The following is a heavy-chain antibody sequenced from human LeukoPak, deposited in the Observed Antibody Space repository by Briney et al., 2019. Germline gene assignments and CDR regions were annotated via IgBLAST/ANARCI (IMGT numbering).Heavy chain of an antibody. CDR2: ISSSSIYI. V-gene: IGHV3-21*04. D-gene: IGHD6-19*01. Sequence: GGSLRLSCAASGFIFSIYSMNWVRQAPGKGLEWVSSISSSSIYIYYADSVKGRFTISRDNAKNSLYLQMNSLRAEDTAVYYCAKGSGAWVAVAEWFDPWGQGTLVTVSS. CDR1: GFIFSIYS. J-gene: IGHJ5*02. CDR3: AKGSGAWVAVAEWFDP.